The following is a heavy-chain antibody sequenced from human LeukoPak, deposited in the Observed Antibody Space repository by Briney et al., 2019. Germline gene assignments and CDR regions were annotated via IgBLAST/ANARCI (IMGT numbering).Heavy chain of an antibody. V-gene: IGHV4-59*01. Sequence: SETLSLTCTVSGGSISSYYWSWIRQPPGKGLEWIGYIYYSGSTNYNPSLKSRVTISVDTSKNQFSLKLSSVTAADTAVYYCARGFHYDILTGYYTYYYGMDVWGQGTTVTVSS. CDR1: GGSISSYY. CDR2: IYYSGST. CDR3: ARGFHYDILTGYYTYYYGMDV. J-gene: IGHJ6*02. D-gene: IGHD3-9*01.